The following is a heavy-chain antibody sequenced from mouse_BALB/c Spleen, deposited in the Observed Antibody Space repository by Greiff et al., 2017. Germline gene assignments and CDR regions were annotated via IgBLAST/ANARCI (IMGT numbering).Heavy chain of an antibody. D-gene: IGHD2-4*01. CDR3: ARSTMITAFAY. Sequence: QVQLQQPGAELVKPGTSVKLSCKASGYNFTSYWINWVKLRPGQGLEWIGDIYPGSGSTNYNEKFKSKATLTVDTSSSTAYMQLSSLASEDSALYYCARSTMITAFAYWGQGTLVTVSA. CDR2: IYPGSGST. V-gene: IGHV1-55*01. J-gene: IGHJ3*01. CDR1: GYNFTSYW.